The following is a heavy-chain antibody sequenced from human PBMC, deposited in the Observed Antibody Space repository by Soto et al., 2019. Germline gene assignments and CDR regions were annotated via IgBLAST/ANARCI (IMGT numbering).Heavy chain of an antibody. CDR2: IYYSGGT. CDR3: ARGRSYYDILTGYKTNQHWFDP. CDR1: GGSINNYY. J-gene: IGHJ5*02. Sequence: ASETLSLTCTVSGGSINNYYWGWIRQPPGKGLEWIGYIYYSGGTNYNPSLRSRVTISVDTSKNHFSLNLTSVTAADTAVYYCARGRSYYDILTGYKTNQHWFDPWGQGTLVTVSS. V-gene: IGHV4-59*12. D-gene: IGHD3-9*01.